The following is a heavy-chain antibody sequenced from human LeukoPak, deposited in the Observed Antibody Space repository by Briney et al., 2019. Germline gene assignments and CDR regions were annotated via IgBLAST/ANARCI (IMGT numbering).Heavy chain of an antibody. CDR3: TRAQNYGDYVRAFDY. CDR1: GFTFSSYA. J-gene: IGHJ4*02. Sequence: GGSLRLSCAASGFTFSSYAMNWVRQAPGKGLEWVGFIRSKAYGGTTEYAASVKGRFTISRDDSKSIAYLQMNSLKTEDTAVYYCTRAQNYGDYVRAFDYWGQGTLVTVSS. D-gene: IGHD4-17*01. V-gene: IGHV3-49*04. CDR2: IRSKAYGGTT.